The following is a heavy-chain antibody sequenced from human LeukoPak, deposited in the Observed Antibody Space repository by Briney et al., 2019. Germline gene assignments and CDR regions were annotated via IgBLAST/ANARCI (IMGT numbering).Heavy chain of an antibody. CDR1: GFTFSSYS. CDR2: ISSSSYI. J-gene: IGHJ6*02. CDR3: ARDQRAYYDFWSGYPPYYYYYYGMDV. Sequence: SPGGSLRLSCAASGFTFSSYSMNWVRQAPGKGLEWVSSISSSSYIYYADSVKGRFTISRDNAKNSLYLQMNSLRAEDTAVYYCARDQRAYYDFWSGYPPYYYYYYGMDVWGQGTTVTVSS. V-gene: IGHV3-21*01. D-gene: IGHD3-3*01.